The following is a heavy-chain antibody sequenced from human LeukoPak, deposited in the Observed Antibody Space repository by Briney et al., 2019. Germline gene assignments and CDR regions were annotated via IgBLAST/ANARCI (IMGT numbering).Heavy chain of an antibody. J-gene: IGHJ4*02. CDR3: ARDLVGAIGSNFAC. CDR1: GFTFSSYS. CDR2: INSNSRTI. Sequence: PGGSLRLSCAASGFTFSSYSMNWVRQAPGKGLEWVAYINSNSRTIYYADSVKGRFTISRDNAKKSLFLQMNSLRADDTAVYYCARDLVGAIGSNFACWGQGTLVTVSS. V-gene: IGHV3-48*01. D-gene: IGHD1-26*01.